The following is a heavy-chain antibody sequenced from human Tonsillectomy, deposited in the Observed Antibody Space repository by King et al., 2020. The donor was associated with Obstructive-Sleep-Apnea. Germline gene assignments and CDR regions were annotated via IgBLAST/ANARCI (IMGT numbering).Heavy chain of an antibody. Sequence: VQLQESGPGLVKPSETLSLTCTVSGGSISSYYWSWIRQPPGKGLEWIGYIYYSGSTNYNPSLKSRVTISVDTSKNQFSLKLSSVTAADTAVYYCARLFRLGKVYWYFDLWGRGTLVTVSS. CDR2: IYYSGST. D-gene: IGHD3-16*01. CDR1: GGSISSYY. V-gene: IGHV4-59*01. CDR3: ARLFRLGKVYWYFDL. J-gene: IGHJ2*01.